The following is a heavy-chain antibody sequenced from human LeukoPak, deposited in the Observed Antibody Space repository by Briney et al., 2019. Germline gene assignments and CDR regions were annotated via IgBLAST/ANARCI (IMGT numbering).Heavy chain of an antibody. D-gene: IGHD2-15*01. CDR3: ASSGYCSGGSCYTYFDY. Sequence: PSETLSLTCTVSGGSISSSSYYWGWIRQPPGKGLEWIGSIYYSGSTYYNPSLKSRVTISVDTSKNQFSLKLSSVTAADTAVYYCASSGYCSGGSCYTYFDYWGQGTLVTVSS. V-gene: IGHV4-39*07. CDR1: GGSISSSSYY. CDR2: IYYSGST. J-gene: IGHJ4*02.